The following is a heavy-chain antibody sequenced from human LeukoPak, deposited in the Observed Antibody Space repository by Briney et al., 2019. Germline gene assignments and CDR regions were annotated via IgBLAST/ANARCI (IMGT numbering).Heavy chain of an antibody. Sequence: SETLSLTCTVSGGSISSGGYYWSWIRQPPGKGLEWIGEINHSGSTNYNPSLKSRVTISVDTSKNQFSLKLSSVTAADTAVYYCAGWSSGWYIARLDYWGQGTLVIVSS. J-gene: IGHJ4*02. V-gene: IGHV4-39*07. CDR1: GGSISSGGYY. D-gene: IGHD6-19*01. CDR2: INHSGST. CDR3: AGWSSGWYIARLDY.